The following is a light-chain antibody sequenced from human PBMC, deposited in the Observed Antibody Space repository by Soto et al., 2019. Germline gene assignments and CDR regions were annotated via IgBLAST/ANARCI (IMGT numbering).Light chain of an antibody. CDR2: KAT. CDR3: QRYSDYQYI. CDR1: QSITTW. V-gene: IGKV1-5*03. J-gene: IGKJ2*01. Sequence: DIQMTQSPSTLSASVGDRVTITCRASQSITTWLAWYQQKPGKAPKLLIYKATNLQSGVPSRFSGSGSGTEFSLTISSLQPDYFATYYCQRYSDYQYIFGQGTKLEI.